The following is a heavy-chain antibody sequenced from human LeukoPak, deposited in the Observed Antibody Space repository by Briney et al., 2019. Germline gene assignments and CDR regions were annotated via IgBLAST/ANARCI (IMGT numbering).Heavy chain of an antibody. D-gene: IGHD6-6*01. Sequence: GGSLRLSCAASGFTFSDYYMSWIRQAPGKGLEWVSYISSSGSTIYYADSVKGRFTISRDNAKNSLYLQMNSRRAEDTAVYYCARDRGVGIYRSSFPLGYMDVWGKGTTVTVSS. CDR3: ARDRGVGIYRSSFPLGYMDV. V-gene: IGHV3-11*01. CDR1: GFTFSDYY. CDR2: ISSSGSTI. J-gene: IGHJ6*03.